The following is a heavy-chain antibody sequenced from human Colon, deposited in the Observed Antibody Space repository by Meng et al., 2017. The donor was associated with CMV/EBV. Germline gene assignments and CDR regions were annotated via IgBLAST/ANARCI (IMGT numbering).Heavy chain of an antibody. D-gene: IGHD2-15*01. J-gene: IGHJ4*02. CDR2: IQTRRSAT. Sequence: GGSLRLSCAASGFTFSTYSMNWLRQTPGKGLELVAAIQTRRSATIYSDTVKGQFTISRDNAKNSLYLQMNSLRAEDTAIYYCARDGVVVLGATRDWGQGTLVTVSS. CDR1: GFTFSTYS. V-gene: IGHV3-21*04. CDR3: ARDGVVVLGATRD.